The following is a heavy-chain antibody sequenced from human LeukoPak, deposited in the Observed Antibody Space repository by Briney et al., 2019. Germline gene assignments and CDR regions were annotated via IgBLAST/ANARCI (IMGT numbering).Heavy chain of an antibody. V-gene: IGHV3-7*01. CDR1: GVSFSDHW. CDR3: AKWRWRQSEYED. J-gene: IGHJ4*02. D-gene: IGHD5-24*01. Sequence: GGSLRLSCEASGVSFSDHWMGWVRQAPGQGLEGVANIKHDGSGKEYVDSVKGRFTISRDNAKNSVYLEMSSLRAEDTAVYYCAKWRWRQSEYEDWGQGTLVTVSS. CDR2: IKHDGSGK.